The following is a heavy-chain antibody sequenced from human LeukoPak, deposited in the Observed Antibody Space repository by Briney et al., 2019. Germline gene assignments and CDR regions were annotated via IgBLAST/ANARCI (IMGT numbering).Heavy chain of an antibody. CDR2: SSAYNGNT. D-gene: IGHD5-18*01. V-gene: IGHV1-18*01. J-gene: IGHJ4*02. CDR3: TRDLGVDTTMIFFDY. Sequence: ASVRVSCKASGYTFTSFGISWVRQAPGQGLEWMGWSSAYNGNTNYAQKFQGRVTMTTDTSTSTAYMEVRSLRSDDTAVYYCTRDLGVDTTMIFFDYWGQGSLVTVSS. CDR1: GYTFTSFG.